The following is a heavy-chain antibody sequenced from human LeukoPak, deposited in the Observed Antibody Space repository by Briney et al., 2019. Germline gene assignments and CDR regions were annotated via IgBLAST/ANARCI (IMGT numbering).Heavy chain of an antibody. V-gene: IGHV4-59*08. CDR2: VYYSGSA. J-gene: IGHJ4*02. CDR1: SGSISNYY. D-gene: IGHD3-10*01. CDR3: ARHEKLGQFDY. Sequence: MTSETLSLTCTVSSGSISNYYWSWIRQPPGKGLEWIGYVYYSGSANYNPSLKSRVTISVDTSKNQFSLKLSSVTAADTAVYYCARHEKLGQFDYWGQGTLVTVFS.